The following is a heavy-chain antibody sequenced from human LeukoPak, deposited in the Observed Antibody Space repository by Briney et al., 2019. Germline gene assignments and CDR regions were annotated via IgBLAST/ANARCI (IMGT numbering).Heavy chain of an antibody. Sequence: PSETLSLTCTVSGGSMSGSRNYWGWIRQPPGKGLEWIGSIYYSGSTYYNPSLKSRVTISVDTSKNQFSLKLSSVTAADTAVYYCARHGYQRLKIFDYWGQGTLVTVSS. V-gene: IGHV4-39*01. D-gene: IGHD6-25*01. CDR2: IYYSGST. CDR3: ARHGYQRLKIFDY. J-gene: IGHJ4*02. CDR1: GGSMSGSRNY.